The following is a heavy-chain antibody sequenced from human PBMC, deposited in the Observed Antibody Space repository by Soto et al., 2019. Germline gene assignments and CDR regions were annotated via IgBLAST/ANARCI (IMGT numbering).Heavy chain of an antibody. J-gene: IGHJ4*02. V-gene: IGHV3-7*01. CDR3: TRDRGYRTFDS. D-gene: IGHD5-12*01. CDR2: IDLDGSEK. CDR1: EFTFTNYW. Sequence: GGSLRLCCAASEFTFTNYWMSWVRQAPGKGLEWVANIDLDGSEKNYVDSVKGRFIISRDNAKNSLYLQMNSLRAEDTAVYYCTRDRGYRTFDSWGRGTLVTVSS.